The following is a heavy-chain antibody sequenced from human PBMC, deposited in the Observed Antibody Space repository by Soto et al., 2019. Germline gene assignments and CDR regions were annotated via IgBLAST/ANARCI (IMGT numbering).Heavy chain of an antibody. CDR3: ARDMRHDYASGRLDY. V-gene: IGHV3-30*04. J-gene: IGHJ4*02. CDR1: GFTFSDFP. CDR2: ISYDGKDE. D-gene: IGHD3-10*01. Sequence: QVELVESGGGVVQPGASLRLSCVASGFTFSDFPLHWVRRAPGKGLEWVAVISYDGKDESYSDSVKGRFTISRDNSKTTVYLQMNSLRADDMAVYHCARDMRHDYASGRLDYLGQGTLVTVSS.